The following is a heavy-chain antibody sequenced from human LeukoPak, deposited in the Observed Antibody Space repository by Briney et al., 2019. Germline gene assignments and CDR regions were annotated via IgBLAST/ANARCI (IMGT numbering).Heavy chain of an antibody. V-gene: IGHV3-23*01. CDR2: ISGSGGST. Sequence: GGSLRLSCAASGFTFSSYGMSWVRQAPGKGLEWVSAISGSGGSTYYADSVKGRFTISRDNSKNTLYLQMNSLRVEDTAVYYCARGGYSSSWGDFDYWGQGTLVTVSS. CDR3: ARGGYSSSWGDFDY. D-gene: IGHD6-19*01. CDR1: GFTFSSYG. J-gene: IGHJ4*02.